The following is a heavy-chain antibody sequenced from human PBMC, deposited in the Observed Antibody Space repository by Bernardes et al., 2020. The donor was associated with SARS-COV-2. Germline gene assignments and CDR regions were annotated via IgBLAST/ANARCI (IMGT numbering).Heavy chain of an antibody. CDR3: ARILRDNGFGSGYYDL. CDR2: ITSSTNYI. CDR1: GFNFSSYA. V-gene: IGHV3-21*01. Sequence: GASLRLSCAASGFNFSSYAMNWVRQAPGKGLQWVSSITSSTNYIQYTDSVEGRFTVSRDNAKNSLYLEMTSLRAEDTAIYYCARILRDNGFGSGYYDLWGRGTLVTVSS. J-gene: IGHJ2*01. D-gene: IGHD4-17*01.